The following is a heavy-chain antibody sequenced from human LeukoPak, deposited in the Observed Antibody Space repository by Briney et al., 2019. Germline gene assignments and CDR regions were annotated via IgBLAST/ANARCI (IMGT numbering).Heavy chain of an antibody. CDR1: GYTFTAYF. V-gene: IGHV1-2*02. CDR2: INPNTGGT. CDR3: AREASGGYFDY. J-gene: IGHJ4*02. D-gene: IGHD4-23*01. Sequence: ASVTVSFKASGYTFTAYFMHWVRQAPGQGLEWMGWINPNTGGTMYAQNLQGRVTMTRDTSISTAYMEVSSLRSDDTAVYYCAREASGGYFDYWGQGTLVTVSS.